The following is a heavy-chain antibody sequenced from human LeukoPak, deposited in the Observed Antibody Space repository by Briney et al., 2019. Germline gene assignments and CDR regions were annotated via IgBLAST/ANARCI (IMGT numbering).Heavy chain of an antibody. J-gene: IGHJ6*04. CDR3: ARVTITMVRGVPSPRNYYYYGMDV. CDR1: GGSISSGDYY. CDR2: IYYSGST. Sequence: SETLSLTCTVSGGSISSGDYYWSWIRQPPGKGQEWIGYIYYSGSTYYNPSLKSRVTISVDTSKNQFSLKLSSVTAADTAVYYCARVTITMVRGVPSPRNYYYYGMDVWGKGTTVTVSS. D-gene: IGHD3-10*01. V-gene: IGHV4-30-4*01.